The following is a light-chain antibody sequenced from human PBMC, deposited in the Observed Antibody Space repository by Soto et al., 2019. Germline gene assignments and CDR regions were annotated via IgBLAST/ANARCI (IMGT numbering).Light chain of an antibody. J-gene: IGLJ2*01. CDR1: SGHSSYA. CDR3: QTWGTGIFV. Sequence: QSVLTQSPSASASLGASVKLTCTLSSGHSSYAIAWHQQQPEKGPRYLMKLNSDGSHSKGDGIPDRFSGSSSGAERYLTISSLQSEDEADYYCQTWGTGIFVFGGGTKVTVL. CDR2: LNSDGSH. V-gene: IGLV4-69*01.